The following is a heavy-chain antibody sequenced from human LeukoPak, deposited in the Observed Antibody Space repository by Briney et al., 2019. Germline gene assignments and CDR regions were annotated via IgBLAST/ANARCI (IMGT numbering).Heavy chain of an antibody. CDR3: ATIKRGSIFGYFDF. D-gene: IGHD5-18*01. CDR1: GGSITSHY. Sequence: SETLSLTCTVSGGSITSHYWSWVRQSPGKGLEWIAYLFDSVRTKDNPSLKSRLTLSADTSKNQFSLRLNSVTAADTAVYYCATIKRGSIFGYFDFWGQGIKVTVSS. CDR2: LFDSVRT. V-gene: IGHV4-59*11. J-gene: IGHJ4*02.